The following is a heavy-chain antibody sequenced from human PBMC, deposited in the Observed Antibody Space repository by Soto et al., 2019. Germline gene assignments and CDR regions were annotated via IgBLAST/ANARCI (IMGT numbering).Heavy chain of an antibody. CDR3: ARFKSYTSAWSY. Sequence: EVQLVESGGGVVQPGGSLRLSCVASGFTFSEYEINWVRQAPGKGLEWISYISSSGSAVYYADSVKGRFTISRDNEKNSVFLKVNSLRAEDASVYYCARFKSYTSAWSYWGQGTLVTVSS. J-gene: IGHJ4*02. D-gene: IGHD6-13*01. V-gene: IGHV3-48*03. CDR1: GFTFSEYE. CDR2: ISSSGSAV.